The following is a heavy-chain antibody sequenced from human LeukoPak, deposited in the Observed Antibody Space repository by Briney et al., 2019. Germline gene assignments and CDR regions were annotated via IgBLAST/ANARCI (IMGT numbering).Heavy chain of an antibody. CDR3: ARDLYRIVVVPHYFDY. J-gene: IGHJ4*02. CDR1: GFSFSTYW. V-gene: IGHV3-7*01. Sequence: PGGSLRLSCETSGFSFSTYWMSWVRQPPGKGLEWVANIRQDGSEKYYVDSVKGRFTISRDNAKNSLYLQMNSLRAEDTAVYYCARDLYRIVVVPHYFDYWGQGTLVTVSS. D-gene: IGHD3-22*01. CDR2: IRQDGSEK.